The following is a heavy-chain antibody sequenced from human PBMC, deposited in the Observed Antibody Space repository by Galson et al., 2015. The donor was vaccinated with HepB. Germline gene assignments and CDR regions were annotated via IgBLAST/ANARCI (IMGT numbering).Heavy chain of an antibody. Sequence: TLSLTCTVSGGSISSGGYSWSWIRQPPGKGLEWIGYIYHSGSTYYNPSLKSRVTISVDRSKNQFSLKLSSVTAADTAVYYCASYCTNGVCPDYWGQGTLVTVSS. V-gene: IGHV4-30-2*01. J-gene: IGHJ4*02. CDR3: ASYCTNGVCPDY. CDR2: IYHSGST. D-gene: IGHD2-8*01. CDR1: GGSISSGGYS.